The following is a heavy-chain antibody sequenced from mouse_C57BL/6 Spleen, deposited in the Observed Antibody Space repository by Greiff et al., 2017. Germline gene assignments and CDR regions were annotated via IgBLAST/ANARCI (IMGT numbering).Heavy chain of an antibody. CDR1: GYAFTSYW. Sequence: QVQLQQPGAELVKPGASVKLSCKASGYAFTSYWLHWVKQRPGQGLAWIGQIYPGDGGTNYNEKFKGKATLTADKSSSTAYMQLSSLTSEDSAVYLCAEAAEEGAMDYWGQGTSVTVSA. D-gene: IGHD6-1*01. CDR3: AEAAEEGAMDY. CDR2: IYPGDGGT. V-gene: IGHV1-80*01. J-gene: IGHJ4*01.